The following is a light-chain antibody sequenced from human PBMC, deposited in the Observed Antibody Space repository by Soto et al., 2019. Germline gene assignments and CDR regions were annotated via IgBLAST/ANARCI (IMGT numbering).Light chain of an antibody. CDR2: GAS. V-gene: IGKV3-20*01. CDR1: QSVSRSL. CDR3: QQYGNPPPYS. Sequence: IVLTQSPGTLSLSPGERATLSCRASQSVSRSLLAWYQQKPGQAPRLLLYGASTRATGIADRFSGSGSGTDFTLTISSLELEDFAVYYCQQYGNPPPYSFGQGTKVDIK. J-gene: IGKJ2*03.